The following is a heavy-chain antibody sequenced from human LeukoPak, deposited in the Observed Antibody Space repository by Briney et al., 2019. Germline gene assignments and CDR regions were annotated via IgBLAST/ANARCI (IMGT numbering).Heavy chain of an antibody. CDR2: IYYSRST. Sequence: QTSETLSLTCTVSGGSISSGGYYWSWLRQHPGKGLEWIGYIYYSRSTYYNPSLKSRVTISVDTSKNQFSLKLSSVTAADTAVYYCARRGYCSSTSCFDYWGQGTLVTVSS. J-gene: IGHJ4*02. D-gene: IGHD2-2*01. CDR1: GGSISSGGYY. CDR3: ARRGYCSSTSCFDY. V-gene: IGHV4-31*03.